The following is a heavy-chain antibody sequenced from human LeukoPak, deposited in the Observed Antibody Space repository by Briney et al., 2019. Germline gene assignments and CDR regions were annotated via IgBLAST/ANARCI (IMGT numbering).Heavy chain of an antibody. J-gene: IGHJ4*02. CDR3: ARGVYIAAAQYGY. D-gene: IGHD6-13*01. CDR2: IYISGST. CDR1: GGSISSYY. V-gene: IGHV4-4*07. Sequence: MTSETLSLTCTVSGGSISSYYWSWIRQPAGKALEWIGRIYISGSTNYSPSLKSRVTMSVDTSKSQLSLKLSSVTAADTAVYYCARGVYIAAAQYGYWGQGTLVTVSS.